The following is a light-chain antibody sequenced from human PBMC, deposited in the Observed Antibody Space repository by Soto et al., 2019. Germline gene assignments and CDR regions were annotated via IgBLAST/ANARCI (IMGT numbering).Light chain of an antibody. CDR1: SSDVGGYNY. V-gene: IGLV2-14*01. CDR2: EVS. CDR3: SSYTRSTKEV. Sequence: QSVLAQPASVSGSPGQSITISCTGTSSDVGGYNYVSWYQQHPGKAPKLMIYEVSNRPSGVSNRFSASKSGNTASLTISGLQAEDEADYYCSSYTRSTKEVFGTGTKSPS. J-gene: IGLJ1*01.